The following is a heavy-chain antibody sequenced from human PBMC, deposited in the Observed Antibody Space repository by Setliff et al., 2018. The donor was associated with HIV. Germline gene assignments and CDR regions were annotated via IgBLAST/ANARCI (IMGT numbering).Heavy chain of an antibody. CDR3: ASFYGDYGY. J-gene: IGHJ4*01. D-gene: IGHD3-10*01. V-gene: IGHV5-51*01. CDR1: GYSFTSYW. Sequence: GESLKISCKGSGYSFTSYWIGWVRQMPGKGLEWMGIIYPGDSDTRYSPSFQGQVTISADKSISTANNLLFLQMNNLRDEDTAVYYCASFYGDYGYWGHGTQVTVSS. CDR2: IYPGDSDT.